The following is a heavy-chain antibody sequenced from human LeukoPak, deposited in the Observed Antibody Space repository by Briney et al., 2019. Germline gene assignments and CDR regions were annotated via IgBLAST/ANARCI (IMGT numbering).Heavy chain of an antibody. D-gene: IGHD3-22*01. V-gene: IGHV4-61*02. J-gene: IGHJ3*02. CDR2: ISSSGST. CDR1: GDSISSGDYY. Sequence: PSETLSLTCTVSGDSISSGDYYRSWIRQPAGKGLEWIGRISSSGSTNYNPSLKSRVIISVDTSKNQFSLKLSSVTAADTAVYFCARGPYSYDSSGAFDIWGQGTMVTVSS. CDR3: ARGPYSYDSSGAFDI.